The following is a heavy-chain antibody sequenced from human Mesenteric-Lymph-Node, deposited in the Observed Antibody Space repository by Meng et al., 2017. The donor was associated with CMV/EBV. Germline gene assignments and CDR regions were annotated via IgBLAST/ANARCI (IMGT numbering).Heavy chain of an antibody. J-gene: IGHJ4*02. D-gene: IGHD3-9*01. V-gene: IGHV4-34*01. Sequence: VQFHPLGVGLLKPSEALPVTCAVYGGSFSGYYWNWIRQSPEKGLEWIGEINHSGSTTYTPSFTSRIIISVDTSTNQISLNMSSVTAADTAVYYCARGSSYDILTGYFDYWGQGALVTVSS. CDR3: ARGSSYDILTGYFDY. CDR2: INHSGST. CDR1: GGSFSGYY.